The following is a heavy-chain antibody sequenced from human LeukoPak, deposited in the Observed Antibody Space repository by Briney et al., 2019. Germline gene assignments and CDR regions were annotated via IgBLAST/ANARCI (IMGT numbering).Heavy chain of an antibody. Sequence: PGGSLRLSCVVSGFTVSSNYMSWVRQAPGKGLEWVSVMYSAGFTYYADSVKGRFTISRDNAKNSLYLQMNSLRAEDTAVYYCVRPDYYYGAGSYGGDYWGQGTLVTVSS. D-gene: IGHD3-10*01. CDR1: GFTVSSNY. CDR3: VRPDYYYGAGSYGGDY. CDR2: MYSAGFT. V-gene: IGHV3-53*01. J-gene: IGHJ4*02.